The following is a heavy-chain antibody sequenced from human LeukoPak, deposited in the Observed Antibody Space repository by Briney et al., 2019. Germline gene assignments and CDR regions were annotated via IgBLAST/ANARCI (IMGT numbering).Heavy chain of an antibody. V-gene: IGHV3-13*01. CDR2: IGTAGDT. D-gene: IGHD4-23*01. Sequence: GGSLRLSCAASGFTFSSYDMHWVRQATGKGLEWVSAIGTAGDTYYPGSVKGRFTISRENAKNSLYLQMNSLRAGDTAVYYCARDRSVARDYYYGMDVWGQGTTVTVSS. J-gene: IGHJ6*02. CDR3: ARDRSVARDYYYGMDV. CDR1: GFTFSSYD.